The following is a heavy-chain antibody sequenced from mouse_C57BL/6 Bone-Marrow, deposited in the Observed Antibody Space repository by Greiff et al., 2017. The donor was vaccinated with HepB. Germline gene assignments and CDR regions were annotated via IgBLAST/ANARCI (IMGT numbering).Heavy chain of an antibody. CDR2: INPSSGYT. CDR1: GYTFTSYT. V-gene: IGHV1-4*01. J-gene: IGHJ4*01. Sequence: VQLQQSGAELARPGASVKMSCKASGYTFTSYTMHWVKQRPGQGLEWIGYINPSSGYTKYNQKFKDKATLTADKSSSTAYMQLSILTSEDSAVYYCARLGLREYAMDYWGQGTSVTVSS. D-gene: IGHD1-1*01. CDR3: ARLGLREYAMDY.